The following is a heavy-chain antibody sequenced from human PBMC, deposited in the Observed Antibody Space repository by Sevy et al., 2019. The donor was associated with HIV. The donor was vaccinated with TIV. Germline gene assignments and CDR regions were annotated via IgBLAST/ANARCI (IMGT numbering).Heavy chain of an antibody. V-gene: IGHV3-15*01. Sequence: GGSLRLSCAVSGLTFNNAWMNWVRQAPGTGLQWVGLIKSKIDGETTDYAAPVKGRFTISRDDSKNTLFLQMNSLKIEDTVVYYCATAPGYYDSAPFDYWGPGTLVTVSS. CDR2: IKSKIDGETT. CDR1: GLTFNNAW. CDR3: ATAPGYYDSAPFDY. J-gene: IGHJ4*02. D-gene: IGHD3-9*01.